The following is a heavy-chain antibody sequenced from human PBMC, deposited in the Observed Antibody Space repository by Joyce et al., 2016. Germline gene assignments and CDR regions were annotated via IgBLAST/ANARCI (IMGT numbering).Heavy chain of an antibody. D-gene: IGHD4-17*01. Sequence: QVQLVQSGAAVKKPGSSVKVPCKASGGSFSTYSINWVRQGPGQGLEGMGGIIPIFVTANYAQKFQGRVTITADESTSTAYMEVSSLSSDDTAVYYCARRSAVTTKMYFDYWGQGTLVTVSS. CDR1: GGSFSTYS. V-gene: IGHV1-69*01. J-gene: IGHJ4*02. CDR3: ARRSAVTTKMYFDY. CDR2: IIPIFVTA.